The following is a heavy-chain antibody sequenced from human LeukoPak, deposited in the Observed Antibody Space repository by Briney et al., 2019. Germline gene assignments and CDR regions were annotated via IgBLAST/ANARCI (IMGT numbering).Heavy chain of an antibody. CDR3: AKDFPHYSESSHGMDA. J-gene: IGHJ6*02. D-gene: IGHD3-22*01. Sequence: PGGTLRLSCAVSGFSFGGYDTNWVRQAPGKGLGWVSYITTTGSTVYYADSVEGRFTISRDNAKNLLYLQMNSLRAEDAAVYYCAKDFPHYSESSHGMDAWGQGTTVTVSS. CDR1: GFSFGGYD. V-gene: IGHV3-48*03. CDR2: ITTTGSTV.